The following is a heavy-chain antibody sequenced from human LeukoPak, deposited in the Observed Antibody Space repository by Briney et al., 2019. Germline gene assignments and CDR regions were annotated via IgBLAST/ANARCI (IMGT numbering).Heavy chain of an antibody. CDR3: ARGLRYFDRPQQHRFNY. CDR1: GGSFSGYY. CDR2: INHSGST. V-gene: IGHV4-34*01. Sequence: PSETLSLTCAVYGGSFSGYYWSWIRQPPGKGLEWIGEINHSGSTNYNPSLKSRVTISVDTSKNQFSLKLSSVTAADTAVYYCARGLRYFDRPQQHRFNYWGQGTLVTVSS. J-gene: IGHJ4*02. D-gene: IGHD3-9*01.